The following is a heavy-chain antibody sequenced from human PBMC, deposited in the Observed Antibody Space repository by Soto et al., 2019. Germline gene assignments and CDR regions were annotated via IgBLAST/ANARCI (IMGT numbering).Heavy chain of an antibody. CDR1: GGSISSSSYY. Sequence: SETLSLTCTVSGGSISSSSYYWGWIRQPPGKGLEWIGSIYYSGSTYYNPSLKSRVPISVDTSKNQFSLKLSSVTAADTAVYYCARRSIAARRGIYNWFDPWGQGTLVTVSS. CDR3: ARRSIAARRGIYNWFDP. V-gene: IGHV4-39*01. J-gene: IGHJ5*02. D-gene: IGHD6-6*01. CDR2: IYYSGST.